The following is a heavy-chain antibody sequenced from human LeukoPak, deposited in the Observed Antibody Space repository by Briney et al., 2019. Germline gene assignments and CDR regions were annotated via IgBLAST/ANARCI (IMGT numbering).Heavy chain of an antibody. J-gene: IGHJ4*02. CDR1: GGSISSGGYC. Sequence: SETLSLTCTVSGGSISSGGYCWSWIRQHPGKGLEWIGYIYYSGSTYYNPSLKSRVTISVDTSKNQFSLKLSSVTAADTAVYYCARTGWTKDFDYWGQGTLVTVSS. CDR2: IYYSGST. CDR3: ARTGWTKDFDY. V-gene: IGHV4-31*03. D-gene: IGHD3/OR15-3a*01.